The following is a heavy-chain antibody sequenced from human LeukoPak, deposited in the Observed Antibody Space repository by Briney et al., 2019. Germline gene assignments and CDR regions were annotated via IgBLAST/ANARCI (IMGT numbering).Heavy chain of an antibody. Sequence: SETLSLTXTVSGGSINSYYWSWVRQPPGKGLEWIGYIYYTGSTNYSPSLKSRVTISVDTSKNQFSLKLSSVTAADTAVYYCARIIEDTAMVCYYFDYWGQGTLVTVSS. CDR2: IYYTGST. CDR3: ARIIEDTAMVCYYFDY. J-gene: IGHJ4*02. CDR1: GGSINSYY. D-gene: IGHD5-18*01. V-gene: IGHV4-59*08.